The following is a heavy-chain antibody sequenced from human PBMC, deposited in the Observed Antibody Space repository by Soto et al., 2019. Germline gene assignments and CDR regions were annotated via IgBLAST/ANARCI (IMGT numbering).Heavy chain of an antibody. J-gene: IGHJ5*02. V-gene: IGHV4-31*03. D-gene: IGHD4-17*01. CDR3: AREYGDPLPSNWFDP. CDR1: GGSISSGNYY. Sequence: QVQLQESGPGLVKPSQTLSLTCTVSGGSISSGNYYWSWLRQHPGKGLEWIGYIYHSGSTYYNPSLKSRVTISVDTSKNQFSLKLSSVTAADTAIYYCAREYGDPLPSNWFDPWGQGTLVTVSS. CDR2: IYHSGST.